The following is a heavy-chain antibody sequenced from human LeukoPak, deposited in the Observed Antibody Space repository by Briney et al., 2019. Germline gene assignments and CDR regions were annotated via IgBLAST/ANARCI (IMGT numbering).Heavy chain of an antibody. Sequence: GESLKICCKGSGYSFTSYWIGWVRQMPGKGLEWMGIIYPGDSDTRYSPSFQGQVTISADKSISTAYLQWSSLKASDTATYYCARHSQTVIYGDYDYWGQGTLVTVSS. CDR2: IYPGDSDT. CDR3: ARHSQTVIYGDYDY. J-gene: IGHJ4*02. D-gene: IGHD4-17*01. CDR1: GYSFTSYW. V-gene: IGHV5-51*01.